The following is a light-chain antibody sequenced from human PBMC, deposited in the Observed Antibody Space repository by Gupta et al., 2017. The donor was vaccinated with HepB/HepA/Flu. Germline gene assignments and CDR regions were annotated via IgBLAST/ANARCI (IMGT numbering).Light chain of an antibody. CDR2: YDD. Sequence: QSVVTQPPSVSEAPRQRVTISCSGSWSNIGDNTGNWYQQLPGKAPKLLIYYDDLLPSGVSDRFSGSKSGTSASLTISGLQSEDEADYYGAAWDDSLNGLVFGGGTKLTVL. V-gene: IGLV1-36*01. CDR1: WSNIGDNT. CDR3: AAWDDSLNGLV. J-gene: IGLJ3*02.